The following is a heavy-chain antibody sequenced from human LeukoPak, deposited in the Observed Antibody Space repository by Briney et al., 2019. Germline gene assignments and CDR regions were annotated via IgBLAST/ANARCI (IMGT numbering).Heavy chain of an antibody. CDR3: ARAGSFWHYVY. V-gene: IGHV3-7*01. J-gene: IGHJ4*02. CDR2: IKQDGSEK. D-gene: IGHD1-7*01. Sequence: TGGSLRLSCAASGFTFSGFWMSWVRQTPGKGLEWVANIKQDGSEKYYVDSVKGRFTISRDNAKNSLSLQMNGLGVEDTAVYYCARAGSFWHYVYWGQGTLVTVSS. CDR1: GFTFSGFW.